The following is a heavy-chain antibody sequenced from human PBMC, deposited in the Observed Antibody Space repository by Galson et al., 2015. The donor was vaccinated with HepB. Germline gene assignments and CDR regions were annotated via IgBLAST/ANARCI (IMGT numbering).Heavy chain of an antibody. J-gene: IGHJ6*02. D-gene: IGHD3-16*02. Sequence: ETLSLTCAVYGGSFSGYYWSWIRQPPGKGLEWIGEINHSGSTNYNPSLKSRVTISVDTSKNQFSLKLSSVTAADTAVYYCAIPMYGGSYRGYYYYYGMDVWGQGTTVTVSS. CDR2: INHSGST. CDR3: AIPMYGGSYRGYYYYYGMDV. CDR1: GGSFSGYY. V-gene: IGHV4-34*01.